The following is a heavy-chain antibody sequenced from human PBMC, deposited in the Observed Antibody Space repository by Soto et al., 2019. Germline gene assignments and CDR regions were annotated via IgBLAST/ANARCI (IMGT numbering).Heavy chain of an antibody. Sequence: ASVKVSCKASGYTFTGYYMHWVRQAPGQGLEWMGWINPNSGGTNYAQKFQGRVTMTRDTSISTAYMELSRLRSDDTAVYYCARLYYYGSGSQRGPCAFDIWSQGKMVTVSS. V-gene: IGHV1-2*02. CDR2: INPNSGGT. D-gene: IGHD3-10*01. J-gene: IGHJ3*02. CDR3: ARLYYYGSGSQRGPCAFDI. CDR1: GYTFTGYY.